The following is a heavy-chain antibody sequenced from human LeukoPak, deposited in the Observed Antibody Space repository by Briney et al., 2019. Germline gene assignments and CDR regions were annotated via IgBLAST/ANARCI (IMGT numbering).Heavy chain of an antibody. J-gene: IGHJ4*02. CDR1: GGSFSGCY. CDR3: ARDYYDSSGYYISKYFDY. CDR2: INHSGSS. V-gene: IGHV4-34*01. Sequence: SETLSLTCAVYGGSFSGCYWSWIRQPPGKGLEWIGEINHSGSSNYNPSLKSRVTISVDTSKNQFSLKLSSVAAADTAVYFCARDYYDSSGYYISKYFDYWGQGTLVTVSS. D-gene: IGHD3-22*01.